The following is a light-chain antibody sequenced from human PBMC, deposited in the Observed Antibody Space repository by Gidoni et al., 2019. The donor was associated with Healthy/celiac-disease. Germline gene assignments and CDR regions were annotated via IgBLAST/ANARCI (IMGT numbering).Light chain of an antibody. CDR1: QGISSY. CDR2: AAS. V-gene: IGKV1-8*01. J-gene: IGKJ1*01. CDR3: QQYYSYPGA. Sequence: AIRMTQSPSSFSASTGDRVTITCRASQGISSYLAWYQQKPEKAPKLLIYAASTLQSGVPSRFSGSGPGTDFTLTISCLQSEDFATYYCQQYYSYPGAFGQGTKVEIK.